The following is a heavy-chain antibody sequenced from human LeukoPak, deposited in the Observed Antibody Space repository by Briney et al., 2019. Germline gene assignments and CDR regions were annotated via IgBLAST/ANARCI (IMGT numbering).Heavy chain of an antibody. D-gene: IGHD3-22*01. J-gene: IGHJ4*01. CDR1: GYTFTGYY. CDR3: AREGPDYYDSSGYSLSDY. V-gene: IGHV1-2*02. Sequence: EASVKASCKASGYTFTGYYMHWVRQAPGQGLGWMGWINPNSGGTNYAQKFQGRVTMTRDTSISTAHMELSRLRSDDPAVYYCAREGPDYYDSSGYSLSDYWGQGTLVTVSS. CDR2: INPNSGGT.